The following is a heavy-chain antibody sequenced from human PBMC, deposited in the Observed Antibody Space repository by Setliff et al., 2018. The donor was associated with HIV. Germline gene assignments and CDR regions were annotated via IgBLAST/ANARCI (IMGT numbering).Heavy chain of an antibody. CDR1: GFTFITST. J-gene: IGHJ4*02. D-gene: IGHD2-15*01. Sequence: GGSLRLSCAVSGFTFITSTMNWVRQAPGKGLEWVASISSSGSYIHYADSVKGRFTISRDNAKNSQYLLMSGLRAEDTAVYYCAAVFTGEPGRSLDYWGQGTPVTVSS. CDR3: AAVFTGEPGRSLDY. CDR2: ISSSGSYI. V-gene: IGHV3-21*01.